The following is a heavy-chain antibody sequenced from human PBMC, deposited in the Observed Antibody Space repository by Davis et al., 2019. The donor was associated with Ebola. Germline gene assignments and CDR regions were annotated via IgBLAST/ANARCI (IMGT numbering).Heavy chain of an antibody. V-gene: IGHV1-3*01. CDR2: INAGNGNT. D-gene: IGHD3-3*01. Sequence: AASVKVSYKASGYTFTSYAMRWVRQAPGQRLEWMGWINAGNGNTKYSQKFQGRVTMTRNTSISTAYMELSSLRSEDTAVYYCARGPAGRITIFGVEFDPWGQGTLVTVSS. CDR1: GYTFTSYA. J-gene: IGHJ5*02. CDR3: ARGPAGRITIFGVEFDP.